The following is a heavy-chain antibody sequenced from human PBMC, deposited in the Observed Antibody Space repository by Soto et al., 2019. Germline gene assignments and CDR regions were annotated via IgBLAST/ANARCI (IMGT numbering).Heavy chain of an antibody. D-gene: IGHD2-8*01. Sequence: SETLSLTCAVYGGSFSGYYWSWIRQPPGKGLEWIGEINHSGSTNYNPSLKSRVTISVDTSKNQFSLKLSSVTAADTAVYYCARGAGRTKPTDYYYYYYMDVWGKGTTVTVSS. CDR3: ARGAGRTKPTDYYYYYYMDV. CDR2: INHSGST. V-gene: IGHV4-34*01. CDR1: GGSFSGYY. J-gene: IGHJ6*03.